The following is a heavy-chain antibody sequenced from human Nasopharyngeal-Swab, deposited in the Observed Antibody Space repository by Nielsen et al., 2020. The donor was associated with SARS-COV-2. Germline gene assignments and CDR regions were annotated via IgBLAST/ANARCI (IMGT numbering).Heavy chain of an antibody. Sequence: SETLSLACAVDGGSVSGYYWSWIRQPPREGLEWIGEINHSGSTNYNTSLKSRVTLSVDTSKNQFSLKLSSVTAADTAVYYCARGRGSGWSTLYYYYYGMDVWGQGTTVTVSS. D-gene: IGHD6-19*01. J-gene: IGHJ6*02. V-gene: IGHV4-34*01. CDR2: INHSGST. CDR1: GGSVSGYY. CDR3: ARGRGSGWSTLYYYYYGMDV.